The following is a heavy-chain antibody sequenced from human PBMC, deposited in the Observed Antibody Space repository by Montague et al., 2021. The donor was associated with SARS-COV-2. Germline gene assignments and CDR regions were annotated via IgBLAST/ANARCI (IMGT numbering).Heavy chain of an antibody. CDR3: TRGAHGY. V-gene: IGHV4-34*01. CDR1: GGSFSDYK. Sequence: SETLSLTCAVYGGSFSDYKWTWIRQSPGRGLEWIGQISHSGSANYNPSLKSRVTISVDTAKNQFSLKLTSVTVADTAVYYCTRGAHGYWGQGTVVTVSS. CDR2: ISHSGSA. J-gene: IGHJ4*02.